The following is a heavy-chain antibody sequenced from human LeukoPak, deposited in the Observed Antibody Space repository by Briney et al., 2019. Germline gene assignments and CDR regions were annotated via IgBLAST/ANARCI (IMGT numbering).Heavy chain of an antibody. CDR1: GFIFSDYY. V-gene: IGHV3-11*03. J-gene: IGHJ5*02. D-gene: IGHD3-16*01. CDR2: IGSGGGHT. Sequence: TGGSLRLSCAASGFIFSDYYMTWIRQAPGKGLEWISYIGSGGGHTNYADSVKGRFFISRDDAKNSLFLQMNSLRAEDAAVYYCARISHGWGRNLFDPWGQGTLVAVSS. CDR3: ARISHGWGRNLFDP.